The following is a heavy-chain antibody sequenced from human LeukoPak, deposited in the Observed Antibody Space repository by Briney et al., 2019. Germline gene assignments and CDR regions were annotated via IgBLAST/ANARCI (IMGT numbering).Heavy chain of an antibody. CDR2: IYYSGST. Sequence: PSETLSLTCTVSGGAFSSSSYYWGWIRQPPGKGLEWIGGIYYSGSTYYNPSLKSRVTISVDTSKNQFSLKLSSVTAADTAVYYCAMPQARCGGDCSSGRVFDYWGQGNLVTVSS. CDR3: AMPQARCGGDCSSGRVFDY. J-gene: IGHJ4*02. V-gene: IGHV4-39*07. D-gene: IGHD2-21*02. CDR1: GGAFSSSSYY.